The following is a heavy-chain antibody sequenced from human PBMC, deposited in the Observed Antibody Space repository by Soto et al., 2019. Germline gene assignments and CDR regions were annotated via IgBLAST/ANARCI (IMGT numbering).Heavy chain of an antibody. CDR1: GFTFSSYA. D-gene: IGHD6-13*01. Sequence: GGSLRLSCAASGFTFSSYAMHWVRQAPGKGLEWVAVISYDGSNKYYADSVKGRFTISRDNSKNTLYLQMNSLRVEDTAVYYCVRDSYTNTCYGPDHDYWGPGTLVTVPS. CDR2: ISYDGSNK. CDR3: VRDSYTNTCYGPDHDY. J-gene: IGHJ4*02. V-gene: IGHV3-30-3*01.